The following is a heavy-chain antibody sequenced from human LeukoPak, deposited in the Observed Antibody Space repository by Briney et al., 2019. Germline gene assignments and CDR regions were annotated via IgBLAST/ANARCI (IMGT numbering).Heavy chain of an antibody. J-gene: IGHJ4*02. V-gene: IGHV3-21*01. D-gene: IGHD6-13*01. CDR2: ISSSSSYI. Sequence: PGGSLRLSCAASGFTFSSYSMNWVRQAPGKGLEWVSSISSSSSYIYYADSVKGRFTISRDNAKNSLYLQMNSLRAEDTAVYYCARDHLMAAALFDYWGQGTLVTVSS. CDR1: GFTFSSYS. CDR3: ARDHLMAAALFDY.